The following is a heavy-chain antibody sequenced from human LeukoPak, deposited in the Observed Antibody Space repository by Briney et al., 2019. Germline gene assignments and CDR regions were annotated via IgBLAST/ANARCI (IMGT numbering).Heavy chain of an antibody. Sequence: GGSLRLSCAASGFTFSSYSINWVRQAPGKGLEWVSSISSTSSYIYYADSVKGRFTISRDNSKNTLYLQMNSLRAEDTAVYFCAKTMYYYDSTGYYYFQHWGQGTLVTVSS. CDR3: AKTMYYYDSTGYYYFQH. V-gene: IGHV3-21*04. J-gene: IGHJ1*01. CDR1: GFTFSSYS. CDR2: ISSTSSYI. D-gene: IGHD3-22*01.